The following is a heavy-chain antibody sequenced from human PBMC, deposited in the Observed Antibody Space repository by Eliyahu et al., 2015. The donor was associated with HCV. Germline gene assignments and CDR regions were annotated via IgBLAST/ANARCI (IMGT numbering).Heavy chain of an antibody. J-gene: IGHJ6*02. D-gene: IGHD3-10*01. CDR3: ARDRGTGLDPKPRXDV. Sequence: QVLLQESGPGLVKLSXTLTLTCTVSGGSISGSFWSWIRQPPGKGLEWIAYIYDNGNTKYNPSFESRVTISADTSKNQFSLRLTSVTAADTAVYYCARDRGTGLDPKPRXDVWGQGTTVXVSS. V-gene: IGHV4-59*01. CDR1: GGSISGSF. CDR2: IYDNGNT.